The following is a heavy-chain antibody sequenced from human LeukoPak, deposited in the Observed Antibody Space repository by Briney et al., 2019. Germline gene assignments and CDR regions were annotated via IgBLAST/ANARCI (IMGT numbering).Heavy chain of an antibody. J-gene: IGHJ4*02. CDR1: GFTFGDYA. Sequence: GGSLRLSCTASGFTFGDYAMSWFRQAPGKGLEWVGFIRSKAYGGTTEYAASVKGRFTISRDDSKSIAYLQMNSLKTEDTAVYYCTRLDDSSGYLLDYWGQGTLVTVSS. V-gene: IGHV3-49*03. CDR3: TRLDDSSGYLLDY. CDR2: IRSKAYGGTT. D-gene: IGHD3-22*01.